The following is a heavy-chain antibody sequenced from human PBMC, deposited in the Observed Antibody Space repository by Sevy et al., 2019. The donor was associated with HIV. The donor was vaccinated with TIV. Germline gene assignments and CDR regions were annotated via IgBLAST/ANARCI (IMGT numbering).Heavy chain of an antibody. J-gene: IGHJ5*01. D-gene: IGHD4-17*01. Sequence: GGSLRLSCAASGFTFSSYAMHWVRQAPGKGLEWVAAISFDGSNHYYADSVKGRFTISRDNSRNTLYLQMNNLSREDTAVFYCAREQHDYGGNVRAGWFDPWGQGILVTVSS. V-gene: IGHV3-30-3*01. CDR3: AREQHDYGGNVRAGWFDP. CDR1: GFTFSSYA. CDR2: ISFDGSNH.